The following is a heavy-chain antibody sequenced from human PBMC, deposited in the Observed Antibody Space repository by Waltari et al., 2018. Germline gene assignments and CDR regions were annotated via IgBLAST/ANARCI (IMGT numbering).Heavy chain of an antibody. Sequence: QVQIVQSGAEVKAPGASVKVSCKASAYTFPGYYIHGVRQAPGQGLEWMGWINHNNGGTKYSQNFQGRVTMTRDTSISTAYMELSSLTSDDTAVYYCARRKDGSSWGYDYWGQGTLVTVSS. D-gene: IGHD6-6*01. CDR2: INHNNGGT. CDR3: ARRKDGSSWGYDY. CDR1: AYTFPGYY. V-gene: IGHV1-2*02. J-gene: IGHJ4*02.